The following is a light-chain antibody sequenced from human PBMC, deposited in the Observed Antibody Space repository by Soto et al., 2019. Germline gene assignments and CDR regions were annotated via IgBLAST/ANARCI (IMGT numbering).Light chain of an antibody. Sequence: EIVLTQSPATLSLSPGERSTLSCRASPSVTNYLAWYQQKPGQAPRLLIYGAFNRATGIPARFSGSGSGTDFTLTISSLEPEDFAVYYCQQRNIWHPVTFGQGTRLEIK. CDR3: QQRNIWHPVT. J-gene: IGKJ5*01. CDR1: PSVTNY. V-gene: IGKV3D-11*02. CDR2: GAF.